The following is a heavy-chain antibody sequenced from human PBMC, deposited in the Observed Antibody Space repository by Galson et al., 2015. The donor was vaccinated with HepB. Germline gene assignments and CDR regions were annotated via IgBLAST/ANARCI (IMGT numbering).Heavy chain of an antibody. J-gene: IGHJ4*02. CDR2: ISYDGSSK. Sequence: SLRLSCAASGFTFSSYGMHWVRQAPGKGLEWVAVISYDGSSKYYADSVKGRFTISRDNAKNTLYLQMNSLRAEDTAVYYCAKVREEAFDYWGQGTLVTVSS. D-gene: IGHD3-10*01. V-gene: IGHV3-30*18. CDR3: AKVREEAFDY. CDR1: GFTFSSYG.